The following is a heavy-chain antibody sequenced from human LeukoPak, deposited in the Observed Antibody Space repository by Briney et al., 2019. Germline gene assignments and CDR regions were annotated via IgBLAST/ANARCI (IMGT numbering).Heavy chain of an antibody. J-gene: IGHJ4*02. Sequence: GGPLRLSCGASGFTFSSYSMNWVRRAPGKALEWVSSISSSSSYIYYADSVKGRFTISRDNAKNSLYLQMNSLRAEDTAVYYCARSPGATNFDYWGQGTLVTVSS. CDR3: ARSPGATNFDY. CDR2: ISSSSSYI. V-gene: IGHV3-21*01. CDR1: GFTFSSYS. D-gene: IGHD3-10*01.